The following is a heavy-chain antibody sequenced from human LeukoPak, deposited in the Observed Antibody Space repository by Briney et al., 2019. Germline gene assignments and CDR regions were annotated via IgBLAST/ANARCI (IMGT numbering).Heavy chain of an antibody. D-gene: IGHD4-17*01. Sequence: SGGSLRLSCEASGFTFSSYGMHWVRQAPGKGLDWVAFIHYDGNNKYYADSVKGRFTISRDNSKNTVYLQMNSLRPEDTAVYYCAARRLTVTTEIDYWGQGTLVTVSS. J-gene: IGHJ4*02. CDR2: IHYDGNNK. CDR3: AARRLTVTTEIDY. V-gene: IGHV3-30*02. CDR1: GFTFSSYG.